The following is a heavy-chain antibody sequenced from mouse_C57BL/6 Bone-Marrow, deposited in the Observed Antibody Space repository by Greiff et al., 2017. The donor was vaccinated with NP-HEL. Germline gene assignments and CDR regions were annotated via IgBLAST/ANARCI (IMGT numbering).Heavy chain of an antibody. J-gene: IGHJ1*03. CDR1: GFNIKDYY. V-gene: IGHV14-2*01. CDR3: ARGYVYDWYFDV. Sequence: VQLQQSGAELVKPGASVKLSCTASGFNIKDYYMHWVKQRTEQGLEWIGRIDPEDGETKYAPKFQGKATITADTSSNTAYLQVSSLTSEDTAVYYCARGYVYDWYFDVWGTGTTVTVSS. CDR2: IDPEDGET. D-gene: IGHD2-14*01.